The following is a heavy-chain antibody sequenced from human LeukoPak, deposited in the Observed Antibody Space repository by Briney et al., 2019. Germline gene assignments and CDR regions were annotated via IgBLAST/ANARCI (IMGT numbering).Heavy chain of an antibody. CDR2: IYHSGST. V-gene: IGHV4-30-2*01. CDR1: GGSISSGGYS. Sequence: SETLSLTCAVSGGSISSGGYSWSWIRQPPGKGLEWIGYIYHSGSTYYNPSLKSRVTISVDRSKNQFSLKLGSVTAADTAVYYCASTHYYDSSGYYGWFDPWGQGTLVTVSS. CDR3: ASTHYYDSSGYYGWFDP. D-gene: IGHD3-22*01. J-gene: IGHJ5*02.